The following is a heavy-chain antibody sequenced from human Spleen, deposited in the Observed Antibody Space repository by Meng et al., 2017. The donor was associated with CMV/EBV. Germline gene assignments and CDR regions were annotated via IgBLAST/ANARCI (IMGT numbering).Heavy chain of an antibody. Sequence: CAVDGGSFSGYYWSWIRQPPGKGLEWIGEINHSGSTNYNPSLKSRVTISVDTSKNQFSLRLTSVTAADTAVYFCARVADYGGNCFDYWGPGTLVTVSS. D-gene: IGHD4-23*01. CDR2: INHSGST. V-gene: IGHV4-34*01. CDR1: GGSFSGYY. J-gene: IGHJ4*02. CDR3: ARVADYGGNCFDY.